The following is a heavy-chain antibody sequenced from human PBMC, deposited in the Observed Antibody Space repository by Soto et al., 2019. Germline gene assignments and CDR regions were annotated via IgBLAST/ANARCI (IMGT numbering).Heavy chain of an antibody. D-gene: IGHD5-18*01. CDR3: ARGYSYGYHYYYYYMDV. V-gene: IGHV1-69*02. CDR2: IIPILGIA. J-gene: IGHJ6*03. CDR1: GGTFSSYT. Sequence: SVKVSCTASGGTFSSYTISWVRQAPGQGLEWMGRIIPILGIANYAQKFQGRVTITADKSTSTAYMELSSLRSEDTAVYYCARGYSYGYHYYYYYMDVWGKGTTVTVSS.